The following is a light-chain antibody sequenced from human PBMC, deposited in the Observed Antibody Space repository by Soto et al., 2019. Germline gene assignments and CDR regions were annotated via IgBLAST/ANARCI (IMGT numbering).Light chain of an antibody. J-gene: IGLJ1*01. CDR1: TGAVTNGHY. Sequence: QAVVTQAPSLTVSPGGTVTLTCGSSTGAVTNGHYPYWFQQKPGQAPRTLIYDTTNRHSWTPARFSGSLLGGKAAPTLSGAQPEDEAEYYCLLSYNGPYVFGTGTKVTVL. CDR2: DTT. CDR3: LLSYNGPYV. V-gene: IGLV7-46*01.